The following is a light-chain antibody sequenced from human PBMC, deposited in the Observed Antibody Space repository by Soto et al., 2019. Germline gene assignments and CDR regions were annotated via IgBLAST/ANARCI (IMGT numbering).Light chain of an antibody. CDR1: QSVSSD. V-gene: IGKV3-15*01. J-gene: IGKJ1*01. CDR2: AAS. Sequence: EIVMTQSPATLSASSGERVTLSCRASQSVSSDLAWYQQKPGQAPRLLIYAASTRATGIPARFSGSGSRTEFILTISSLQSEDSAVYYCQQYNNWPPWTFGQGTKVEIK. CDR3: QQYNNWPPWT.